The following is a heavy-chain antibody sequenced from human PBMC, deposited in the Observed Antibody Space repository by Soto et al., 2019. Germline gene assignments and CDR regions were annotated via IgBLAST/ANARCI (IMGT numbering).Heavy chain of an antibody. Sequence: QVQLQESGPGLVKPSQTPSLTCTVSGGSISSGGYHWSWVRQHPGKGLEWIGYIYYSGNTYYNPSLKSRVTISVDTSKNQFSLKLSSVTAADTAVYYCARDPTPWGQGTLVTVSS. CDR2: IYYSGNT. CDR1: GGSISSGGYH. J-gene: IGHJ5*02. CDR3: ARDPTP. V-gene: IGHV4-31*03.